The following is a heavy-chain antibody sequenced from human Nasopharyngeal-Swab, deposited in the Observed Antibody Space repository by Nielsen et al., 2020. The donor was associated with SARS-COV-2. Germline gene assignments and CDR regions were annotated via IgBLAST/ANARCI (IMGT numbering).Heavy chain of an antibody. Sequence: WIRQPPGKGLEWVSVIYSGGSTYYADSVKGRFTISRDNSKNTLYLQMNSLRAEDTAVYYCAREGYSSGWLDYWGQGTLVTVS. D-gene: IGHD6-19*01. CDR3: AREGYSSGWLDY. J-gene: IGHJ4*02. CDR2: IYSGGST. V-gene: IGHV3-53*01.